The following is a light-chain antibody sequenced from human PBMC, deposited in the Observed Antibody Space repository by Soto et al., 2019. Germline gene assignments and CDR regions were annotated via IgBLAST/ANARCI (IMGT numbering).Light chain of an antibody. Sequence: EIVLTQSPGTLSLSPGERATLSCRASQSVGSNYLAWYQQKPGQAPRLLIYGASRRATGIPDRFSGSGSGTDFTLTISRLEPEDFALYYCQQYGSSPYTFGQGIKLEIK. CDR2: GAS. V-gene: IGKV3-20*01. CDR1: QSVGSNY. J-gene: IGKJ2*01. CDR3: QQYGSSPYT.